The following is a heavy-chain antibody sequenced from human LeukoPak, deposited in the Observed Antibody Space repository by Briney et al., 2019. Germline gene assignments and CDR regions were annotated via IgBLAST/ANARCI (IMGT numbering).Heavy chain of an antibody. J-gene: IGHJ4*02. D-gene: IGHD5-12*01. CDR3: TTVGDYDYFDY. Sequence: GGSLRLSCGGSGFTFSECAIHWVRQASGKGLEWVGRIKSKTEGGTTVYAATVKGRFTISRDDSKNMLYLQMNSLKTEDTGVYYCTTVGDYDYFDYWGQGTLVTVSS. CDR2: IKSKTEGGTT. CDR1: GFTFSECA. V-gene: IGHV3-15*01.